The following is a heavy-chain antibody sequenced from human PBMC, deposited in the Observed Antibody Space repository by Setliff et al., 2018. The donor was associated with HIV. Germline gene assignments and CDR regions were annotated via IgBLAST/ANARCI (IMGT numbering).Heavy chain of an antibody. CDR3: ASAGAWQRNALDI. Sequence: GASVKVSCKSSGYSFTNHYMHWVRQAPGQGLEWMGVINPTGGSTRNTQKFQGRVAMTRDTSTSKVYMELSSLRSEDTAVYYCASAGAWQRNALDIWGQGTMVTVSS. J-gene: IGHJ3*02. D-gene: IGHD5-12*01. CDR1: GYSFTNHY. CDR2: INPTGGST. V-gene: IGHV1-46*01.